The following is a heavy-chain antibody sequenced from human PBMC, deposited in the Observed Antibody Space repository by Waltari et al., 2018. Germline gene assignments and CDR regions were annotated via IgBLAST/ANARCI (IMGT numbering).Heavy chain of an antibody. J-gene: IGHJ4*02. V-gene: IGHV4-38-2*02. Sequence: QVQLQESGPGLVKPLETLSLTCAVSGYSISSGYYWGWIRQPPGKGLEWIGSIYHSGSTYYNPSLKSRVTISVDTSKNQFSLKLSSVTAADTAVYYCARERGLEMATITRPFDYWGQGTLVTVSS. CDR2: IYHSGST. CDR1: GYSISSGYY. D-gene: IGHD5-12*01. CDR3: ARERGLEMATITRPFDY.